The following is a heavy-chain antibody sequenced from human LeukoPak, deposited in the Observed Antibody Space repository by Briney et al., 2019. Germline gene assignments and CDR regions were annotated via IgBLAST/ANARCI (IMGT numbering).Heavy chain of an antibody. CDR1: GFTVSSFY. V-gene: IGHV3-23*01. Sequence: TGGSLRLSCTASGFTVSSFYMSWVRQAPGEGLGWVSTIRLDDSTKYADSVRGRFTISRDGTENTLYLHMSRLRVEDTAVYYCATDHDGSHWRHDSWGQGTLVTVSS. J-gene: IGHJ4*02. CDR2: IRLDDST. CDR3: ATDHDGSHWRHDS. D-gene: IGHD3-22*01.